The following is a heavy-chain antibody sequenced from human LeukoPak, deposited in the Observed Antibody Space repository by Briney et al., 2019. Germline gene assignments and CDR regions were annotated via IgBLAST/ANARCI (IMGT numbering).Heavy chain of an antibody. J-gene: IGHJ6*02. Sequence: SVKVSCKASGGTFSSYAISWVRQAPGQGLEWMGRIIPILGIANYAQKFQGRVTITADKSTSTAYMELSSLRSEDTAVYYCARDEHSSGWYEGYYYYGMDVWGQGTTVTVSS. CDR3: ARDEHSSGWYEGYYYYGMDV. CDR1: GGTFSSYA. V-gene: IGHV1-69*04. CDR2: IIPILGIA. D-gene: IGHD6-19*01.